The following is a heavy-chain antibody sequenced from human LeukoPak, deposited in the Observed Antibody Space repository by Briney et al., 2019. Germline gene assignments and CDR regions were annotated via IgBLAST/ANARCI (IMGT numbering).Heavy chain of an antibody. J-gene: IGHJ4*02. Sequence: PGGSLRLSCAASGFTFSSYAMSWVRQSPGKGLEWVSSISGSGDITYYADSVKGRFTISRDNSKNTLYLQMNSLRAEDTAVYYCAKDGYCSSTSCYPAPYWGQGTLVTVSS. CDR2: ISGSGDIT. D-gene: IGHD2-2*01. CDR3: AKDGYCSSTSCYPAPY. CDR1: GFTFSSYA. V-gene: IGHV3-23*01.